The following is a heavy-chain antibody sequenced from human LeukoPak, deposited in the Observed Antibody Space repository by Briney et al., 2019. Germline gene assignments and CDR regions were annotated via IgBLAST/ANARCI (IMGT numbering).Heavy chain of an antibody. J-gene: IGHJ2*01. CDR2: ISSSGSSI. Sequence: PGGSLRLSCAASGFTFSSYEMNWVRQAPPKGLERVSYISSSGSSIYYADSVKGRFTISRDNAKNSLYLQMNSLRAEDTAVYYCARDLGQPREYSDVWGRGSLVTVSS. CDR1: GFTFSSYE. CDR3: ARDLGQPREYSDV. D-gene: IGHD3-16*01. V-gene: IGHV3-48*03.